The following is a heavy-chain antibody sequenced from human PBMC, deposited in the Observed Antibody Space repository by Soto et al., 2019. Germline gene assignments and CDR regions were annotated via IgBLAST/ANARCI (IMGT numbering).Heavy chain of an antibody. Sequence: QVQLVQSGAEVKKPGASVKVSCKASGYTFTSYGISWVRQAPGQGLEWMGWISAYNGNTKYAQKFQGRVTMTTDTSMSTAHMEQRSLRSDDTAVYYCAREPNYFDYWGQGTLVTVSS. CDR1: GYTFTSYG. J-gene: IGHJ4*02. V-gene: IGHV1-18*01. CDR2: ISAYNGNT. CDR3: AREPNYFDY.